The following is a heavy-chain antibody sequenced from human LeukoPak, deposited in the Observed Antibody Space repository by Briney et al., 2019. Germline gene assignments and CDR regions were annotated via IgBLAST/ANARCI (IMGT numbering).Heavy chain of an antibody. CDR2: IRSKDYGGTT. CDR1: GFSFGDYA. Sequence: GGSLRLSCSASGFSFGDYAVNWVRLAPGKGLEWVGFIRSKDYGGTTEYAASVKGRFVISRNDSESIAYLQMNGLKAEDSGLYYCARAITPPHFYYFFMDVWGKGTTVTISS. D-gene: IGHD5-12*01. CDR3: ARAITPPHFYYFFMDV. J-gene: IGHJ6*03. V-gene: IGHV3-49*04.